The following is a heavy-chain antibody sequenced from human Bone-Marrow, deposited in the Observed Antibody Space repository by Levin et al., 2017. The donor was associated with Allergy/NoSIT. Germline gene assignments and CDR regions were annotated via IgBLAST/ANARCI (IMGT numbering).Heavy chain of an antibody. CDR1: GFNFSSYW. V-gene: IGHV3-74*01. CDR3: ARDRVTTNWYFDL. CDR2: INRDGSST. Sequence: GGSLRLSCSASGFNFSSYWMHWVRQAPGKGLVWVSRINRDGSSTSYADSVKGRFTISRDNAKNTLYLQMNSLRAEYTSVYYCARDRVTTNWYFDLWSRGTLVTVSS. D-gene: IGHD4-17*01. J-gene: IGHJ2*01.